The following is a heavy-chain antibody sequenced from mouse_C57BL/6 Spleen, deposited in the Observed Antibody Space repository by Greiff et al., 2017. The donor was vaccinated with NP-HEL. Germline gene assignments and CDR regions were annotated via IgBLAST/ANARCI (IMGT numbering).Heavy chain of an antibody. CDR1: GYAFSSSW. D-gene: IGHD2-4*01. CDR2: IYPGDGDT. Sequence: VQLQESGPELVKPGASVKISCKASGYAFSSSWMNWVKQRPGKGLEWIGRIYPGDGDTNYNGTFKGKATLTADKSSSTAYMQLSSLTSEESAVYFCARRGYDHARYYFDYWGQGTTLTVSS. CDR3: ARRGYDHARYYFDY. J-gene: IGHJ2*01. V-gene: IGHV1-82*01.